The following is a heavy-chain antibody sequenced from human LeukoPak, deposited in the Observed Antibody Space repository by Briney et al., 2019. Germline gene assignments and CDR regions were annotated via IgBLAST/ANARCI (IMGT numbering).Heavy chain of an antibody. J-gene: IGHJ1*01. CDR3: VRPVRDGYTYRAAY. CDR1: GNILDEYG. Sequence: GGSLRLSCAAPGNILDEYGMMWVRQAPGKGLEWVAGINRNGGSTGYAASVKGRCTISRDNANNALYLEMNSLRVEDTAFYYCVRPVRDGYTYRAAYWGQGALVTVSS. D-gene: IGHD5-24*01. V-gene: IGHV3-20*04. CDR2: INRNGGST.